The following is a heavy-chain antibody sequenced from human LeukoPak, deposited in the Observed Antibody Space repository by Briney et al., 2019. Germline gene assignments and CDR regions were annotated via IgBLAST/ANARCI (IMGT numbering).Heavy chain of an antibody. CDR1: GCTFSSYW. CDR2: IKQDGSEK. V-gene: IGHV3-7*03. CDR3: ARDLYCSSTSCYYYYYGMDV. Sequence: PGGSLRLSCAASGCTFSSYWMSWVRQAPGKGLEWVANIKQDGSEKYYVDSVKGRFTISRDNAKNSLYLQMNSLRAEDTAVYYCARDLYCSSTSCYYYYYGMDVWGQGTTVTVSS. D-gene: IGHD2-2*01. J-gene: IGHJ6*02.